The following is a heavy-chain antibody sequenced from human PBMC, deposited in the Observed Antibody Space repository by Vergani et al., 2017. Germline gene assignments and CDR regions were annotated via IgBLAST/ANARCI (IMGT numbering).Heavy chain of an antibody. Sequence: QVQLVQSGAEVKKPGSSVKVSCKASGGTFSSYTISWVRQAPGQGLEWMGRIIPILGIANSAQKFQGRVTITADTSTSTAYMELGSLRSEDTAVYYCARGFRGYSYGYADDAFDIWGQGTMVTVSS. CDR1: GGTFSSYT. CDR2: IIPILGIA. V-gene: IGHV1-69*02. CDR3: ARGFRGYSYGYADDAFDI. J-gene: IGHJ3*02. D-gene: IGHD5-18*01.